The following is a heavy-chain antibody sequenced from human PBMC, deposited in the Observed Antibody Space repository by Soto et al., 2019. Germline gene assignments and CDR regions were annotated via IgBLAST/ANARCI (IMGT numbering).Heavy chain of an antibody. CDR3: ARDLGVALDTLTLDY. D-gene: IGHD2-15*01. CDR2: ITTSSSFR. CDR1: GFTFSTYS. Sequence: EVQLVESGGGLVKPGGSLRLSCAASGFTFSTYSMNWVRQAPGKGLEWVADITTSSSFRFYADSVKGRFTISRDDAKKSLYLQMNSLRAEDTGVDYCARDLGVALDTLTLDYWGQGNLVTVSS. V-gene: IGHV3-21*01. J-gene: IGHJ4*02.